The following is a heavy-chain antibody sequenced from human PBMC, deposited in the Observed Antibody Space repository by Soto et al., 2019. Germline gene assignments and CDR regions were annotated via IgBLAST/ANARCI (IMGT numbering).Heavy chain of an antibody. Sequence: GGSLRLSCTASGFTFGYYAMIWVRQAPGKGLEWVGFIRSKAYGGTTEYAASVKGRFTISRDDSKSIAYLQMNSLKTEDTAVYYCTRDSYDYGVDYWGQGTLVTVSS. CDR2: IRSKAYGGTT. D-gene: IGHD4-17*01. CDR1: GFTFGYYA. CDR3: TRDSYDYGVDY. V-gene: IGHV3-49*04. J-gene: IGHJ4*02.